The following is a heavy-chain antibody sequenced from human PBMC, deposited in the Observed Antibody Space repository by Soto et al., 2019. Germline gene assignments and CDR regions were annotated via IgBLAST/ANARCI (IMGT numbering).Heavy chain of an antibody. V-gene: IGHV4-31*03. CDR2: IYYSGNT. CDR3: ARDSGYGESTVTY. CDR1: GGSIASGGYY. D-gene: IGHD4-17*01. Sequence: QVQLQESGPGLVQPPQTLSLTYTVSGGSIASGGYYWNWIRQHPGKGMEWIVYIYYSGNTFYNPSLPSRVIISAPTSQSQFSLNLSSVTAADPAVYYCARDSGYGESTVTYWGQGTLVTVSS. J-gene: IGHJ4*02.